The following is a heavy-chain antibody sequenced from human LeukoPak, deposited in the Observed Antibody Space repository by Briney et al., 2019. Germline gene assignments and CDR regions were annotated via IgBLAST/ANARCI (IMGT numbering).Heavy chain of an antibody. Sequence: GGSLRLSCAASGFTFSSYSMNWVRQAPGKGLEWVSYISSSSSTIYYADSVKGRFTISRDNAKNSLYLQMNSLRAEDTAVCYCARDLIVVVPAAMTTYWGQGTLVTVSS. CDR2: ISSSSSTI. CDR1: GFTFSSYS. V-gene: IGHV3-48*04. CDR3: ARDLIVVVPAAMTTY. D-gene: IGHD2-2*01. J-gene: IGHJ4*02.